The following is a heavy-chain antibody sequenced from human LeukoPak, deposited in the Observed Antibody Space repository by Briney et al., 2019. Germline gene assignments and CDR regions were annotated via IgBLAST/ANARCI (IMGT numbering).Heavy chain of an antibody. CDR3: ARGYSTSWTYYFDY. CDR2: THYGGTT. Sequence: SETLSLTCTVSDGALTGYYWGWIRQPPGKGLDWVGHTHYGGTTNYNPSLQSRVTISVDTSKNQFSLKVTSVTAADTAVYYCARGYSTSWTYYFDYWGQGALVTVSS. CDR1: DGALTGYY. V-gene: IGHV4-59*01. D-gene: IGHD6-13*01. J-gene: IGHJ4*02.